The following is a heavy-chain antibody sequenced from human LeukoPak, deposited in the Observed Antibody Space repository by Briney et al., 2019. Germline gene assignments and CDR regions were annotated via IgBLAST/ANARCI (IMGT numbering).Heavy chain of an antibody. CDR3: ARGGYSYGGYYYGMDV. D-gene: IGHD5-18*01. CDR1: GGSISGYY. Sequence: SETLSLTCTVSGGSISGYYFNWIRQPPGKGLEWIGYIYYSGSTNYNPSLKSRVTISVDTSKNQFSLKLSSVTAADTAVYYCARGGYSYGGYYYGMDVWGQGTTVTVSS. CDR2: IYYSGST. J-gene: IGHJ6*02. V-gene: IGHV4-59*08.